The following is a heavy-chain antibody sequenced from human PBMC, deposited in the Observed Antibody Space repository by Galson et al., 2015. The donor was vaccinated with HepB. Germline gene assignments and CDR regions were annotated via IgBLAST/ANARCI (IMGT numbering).Heavy chain of an antibody. D-gene: IGHD6-19*01. J-gene: IGHJ6*02. CDR1: GFTFSSYG. CDR3: AKIAVAGTEIWDYYYYYGMDV. CDR2: ISYDGSNK. Sequence: SLRLSCAASGFTFSSYGMHWVRQAPGKGLEWVAVISYDGSNKYYADSVKGRFTISRDNSKNTLYLQMNSLRAEDTAVYYCAKIAVAGTEIWDYYYYYGMDVWGQGTTVTVSS. V-gene: IGHV3-30*18.